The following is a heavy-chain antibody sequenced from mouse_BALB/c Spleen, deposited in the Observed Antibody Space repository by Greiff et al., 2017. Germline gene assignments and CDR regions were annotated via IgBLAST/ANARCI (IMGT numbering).Heavy chain of an antibody. CDR3: ARLDGYYAMDY. J-gene: IGHJ4*01. V-gene: IGHV3-2*02. Sequence: EVHLVESGPGLVKPSQSLSLTCTVTGYSITSDYAWNWIRQFPGNKLEWMGYISYSGSTSYNPSLKSRISITRDTSKNQFFLQLNSVTTEDTATYYCARLDGYYAMDYWGQGTSVTVSS. CDR2: ISYSGST. CDR1: GYSITSDYA.